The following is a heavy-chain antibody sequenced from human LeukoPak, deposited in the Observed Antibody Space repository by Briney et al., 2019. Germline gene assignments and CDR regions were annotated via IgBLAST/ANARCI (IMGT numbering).Heavy chain of an antibody. V-gene: IGHV1-69*13. CDR3: AREADFWSGYYG. CDR2: IIPIFGTA. Sequence: SVKVSCKASGGTFSSYAISWVRQAPGQGLEWMGGIIPIFGTANYAQKFQGRVTITADESTSTAYMELSSLRSEDTAVYYCAREADFWSGYYGWCQGTLVTVSS. CDR1: GGTFSSYA. J-gene: IGHJ4*02. D-gene: IGHD3-3*01.